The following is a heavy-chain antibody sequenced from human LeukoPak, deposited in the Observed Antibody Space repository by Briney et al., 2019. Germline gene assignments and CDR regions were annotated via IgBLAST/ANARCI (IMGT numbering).Heavy chain of an antibody. CDR1: GFTFNNYY. J-gene: IGHJ6*03. Sequence: GGSLRLSCAASGFTFNNYYMNWVRQAPGKGLEWVANIKEDGSEKYYVDFVKGRFTISRDNANNSLYLQMNSLRAEDTAVYYCAKSPYCSSTSCSKGDYYMDVWGKGTTVTVSS. D-gene: IGHD2-2*01. CDR3: AKSPYCSSTSCSKGDYYMDV. V-gene: IGHV3-7*01. CDR2: IKEDGSEK.